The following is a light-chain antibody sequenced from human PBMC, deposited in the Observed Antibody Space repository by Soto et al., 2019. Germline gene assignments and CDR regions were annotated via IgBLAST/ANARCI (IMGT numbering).Light chain of an antibody. Sequence: QSVLTQPASMSGSPGQSITLSCTGTSSDIGAYEHVSWYQQRPGRDPKVLLYDVRIRPSEVSNRFSGSKSGDTASLTISGLLAEDEAVYYCASSTTSSTVLFGGGTKRTV. CDR1: SSDIGAYEH. J-gene: IGLJ2*01. CDR3: ASSTTSSTVL. V-gene: IGLV2-14*03. CDR2: DVR.